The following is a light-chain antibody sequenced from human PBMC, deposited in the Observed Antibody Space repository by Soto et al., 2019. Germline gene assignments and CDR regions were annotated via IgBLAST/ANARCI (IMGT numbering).Light chain of an antibody. CDR2: GAS. J-gene: IGKJ1*01. CDR3: QDFDSPQWT. CDR1: QTVRSSS. V-gene: IGKV3-20*01. Sequence: EIVLTQSPGTLSVSPGERATLSCRASQTVRSSSLAWYQQKPGQAPRLLIYGASGRATGIPDKFSGSGSGTDFTLTINSLEPEDFAVYYCQDFDSPQWTFGQGTKIE.